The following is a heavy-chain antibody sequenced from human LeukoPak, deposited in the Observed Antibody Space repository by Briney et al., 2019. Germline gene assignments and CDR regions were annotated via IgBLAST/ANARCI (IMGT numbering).Heavy chain of an antibody. CDR3: AQGGATAGLDY. J-gene: IGHJ4*02. Sequence: SQTLSLTCAISGDCVSSNRAGWNWIRQSPSRCLEWLGRTYYRSKWYNDYAVSVQSRITINADTSKNQFSLQLNSVTPEDTAVYYCAQGGATAGLDYWGQGTLVTVSS. V-gene: IGHV6-1*01. CDR2: TYYRSKWYN. CDR1: GDCVSSNRAG. D-gene: IGHD6-13*01.